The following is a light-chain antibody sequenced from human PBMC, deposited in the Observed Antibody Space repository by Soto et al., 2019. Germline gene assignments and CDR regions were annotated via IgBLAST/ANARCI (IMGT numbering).Light chain of an antibody. CDR1: SSDIGTYKY. J-gene: IGLJ2*01. Sequence: QSALTQPPSASGSPGQSVTISCTGTSSDIGTYKYVSWYQHHPGKAPKLMIYEVSKRPSGVPDRFAGSKSGNTASLTVSGLLTEDEADYSCDSYAGRNNVVFGGGTKLTVL. V-gene: IGLV2-8*01. CDR2: EVS. CDR3: DSYAGRNNVV.